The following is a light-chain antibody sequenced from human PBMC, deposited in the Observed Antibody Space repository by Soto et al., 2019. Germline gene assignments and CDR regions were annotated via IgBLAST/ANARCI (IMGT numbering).Light chain of an antibody. CDR2: DAS. CDR1: RGMSSC. CDR3: QQANSFPLT. J-gene: IGKJ4*01. V-gene: IGKV1-12*01. Sequence: IHFTHSPSSLSASVADRGTITCRASRGMSSCLAWYQQKTGEAPQLLIYDASSLQSGVPSTFSGSGSATDFTPPISSLQPADFATYYCQQANSFPLTFGGGTKVDIK.